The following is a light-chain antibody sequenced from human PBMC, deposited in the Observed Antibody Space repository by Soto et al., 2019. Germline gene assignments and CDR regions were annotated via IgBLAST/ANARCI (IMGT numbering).Light chain of an antibody. CDR2: KSN. Sequence: QSVLTQPPSASGTPGQRVTISCAGVSYNLGNNLVYWYHQLPGPAPNLLIFKSNARPPGVPDRFSGSNSGSAAALAIRGRRSEDEADDFCAGWDDSRSAGVFGGGTKVTVL. CDR1: SYNLGNNL. V-gene: IGLV1-47*01. J-gene: IGLJ3*02. CDR3: AGWDDSRSAGV.